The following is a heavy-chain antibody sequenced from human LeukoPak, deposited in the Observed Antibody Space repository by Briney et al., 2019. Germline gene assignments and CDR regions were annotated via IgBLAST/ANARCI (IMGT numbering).Heavy chain of an antibody. CDR3: ARAPLNHDILTGPADY. V-gene: IGHV1-69*06. Sequence: SVKVSCKASGGTFISYAISWVRQAPGQGLEWMGGIIPIFGTANYAQKFQGRVTITADKSTSTAYMELSSLRSEDTAVYYCARAPLNHDILTGPADYWGQGTLVTVSS. CDR2: IIPIFGTA. CDR1: GGTFISYA. D-gene: IGHD3-9*01. J-gene: IGHJ4*02.